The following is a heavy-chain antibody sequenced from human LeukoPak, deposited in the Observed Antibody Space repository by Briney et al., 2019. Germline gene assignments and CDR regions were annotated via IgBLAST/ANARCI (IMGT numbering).Heavy chain of an antibody. J-gene: IGHJ4*02. Sequence: GESLKISCKGSGYSFTSYWIGWVRQMPGKGLEWMGIIYPGESDTRYSPSFQGQVTISADKSISTGYLQWSSLKASDTATYYCARAVGWYYDSSGTLHFDYWGQGTLVTVSS. CDR2: IYPGESDT. CDR3: ARAVGWYYDSSGTLHFDY. V-gene: IGHV5-51*01. D-gene: IGHD3-22*01. CDR1: GYSFTSYW.